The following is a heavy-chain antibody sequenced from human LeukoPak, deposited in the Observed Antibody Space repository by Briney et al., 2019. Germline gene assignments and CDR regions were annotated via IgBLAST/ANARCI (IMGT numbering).Heavy chain of an antibody. V-gene: IGHV4-38-2*01. J-gene: IGHJ4*02. D-gene: IGHD3/OR15-3a*01. CDR1: GYSISSGYY. CDR2: IDHSGST. Sequence: PSETLSLTCAVSGYSISSGYYWGWIRQPPGKGLEWIGSIDHSGSTYYNPSLKSRVTISVDTTKNQFSLKLSSVTAADTAVYYCARASRFGLVIIVDYFDYWGQGNLVTVSS. CDR3: ARASRFGLVIIVDYFDY.